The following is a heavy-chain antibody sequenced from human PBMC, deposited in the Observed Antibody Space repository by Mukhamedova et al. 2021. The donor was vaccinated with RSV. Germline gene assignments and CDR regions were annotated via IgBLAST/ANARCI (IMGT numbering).Heavy chain of an antibody. D-gene: IGHD1-1*01. CDR3: ARGSTTYYYIDV. J-gene: IGHJ6*03. Sequence: EWVSAISGTGGSTSYADSARGRFGISRDNSKNTVYLQMDSLRAEDTAVYYCARGSTTYYYIDVWGKGTTVTVSS. V-gene: IGHV3-23*01. CDR2: ISGTGGST.